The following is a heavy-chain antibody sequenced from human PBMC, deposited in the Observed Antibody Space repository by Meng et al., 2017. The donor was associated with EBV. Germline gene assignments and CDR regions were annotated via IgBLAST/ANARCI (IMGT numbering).Heavy chain of an antibody. D-gene: IGHD5-24*01. V-gene: IGHV3-73*02. J-gene: IGHJ4*02. CDR2: SRSKANSYAT. CDR3: TRLDGSNIYY. CDR1: GCSFRGCV. Sequence: VRVVVGVGGVTRAGGILIPSCASSGCSFRGCVMHWVRQAAGKGLEWVGRSRSKANSYATAYAASVKGRFTISREDSKNTAYLQMNSLKTDDTALYYCTRLDGSNIYYWGQGTLVTVSS.